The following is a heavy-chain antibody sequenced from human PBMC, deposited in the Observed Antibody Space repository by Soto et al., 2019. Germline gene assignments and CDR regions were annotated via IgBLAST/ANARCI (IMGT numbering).Heavy chain of an antibody. V-gene: IGHV1-18*01. CDR3: ARHHGPTTSENWFDP. J-gene: IGHJ5*02. D-gene: IGHD5-12*01. CDR1: GYTFFTYD. Sequence: QVHLVQSGVEVKTPGASVKVYCQASGYTFFTYDISWVRQAPGQGFGLMGWISTYSGDTKYAQKFQGRVTMTTDNSKTTAYMELRSLRSDDTAVYYCARHHGPTTSENWFDPWGQGTMVTVSS. CDR2: ISTYSGDT.